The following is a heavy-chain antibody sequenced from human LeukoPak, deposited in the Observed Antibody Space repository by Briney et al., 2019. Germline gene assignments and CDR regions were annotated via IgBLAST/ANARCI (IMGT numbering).Heavy chain of an antibody. Sequence: PSETLSLTCTVSGGPVSSSSYHWGWIRQPPGKGLEWIGSVFYSGSTYYNPSLKSRVTISVDTSKNQFSLKLSSVTAADTAVYYCASPQLPVGLTDYWGQGTLVTVSS. CDR3: ASPQLPVGLTDY. CDR1: GGPVSSSSYH. V-gene: IGHV4-39*07. CDR2: VFYSGST. D-gene: IGHD1-7*01. J-gene: IGHJ4*02.